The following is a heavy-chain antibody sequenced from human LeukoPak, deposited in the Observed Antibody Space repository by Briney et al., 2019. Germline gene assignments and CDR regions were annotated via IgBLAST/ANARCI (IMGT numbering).Heavy chain of an antibody. V-gene: IGHV3-64*01. CDR1: GFTFSSYA. J-gene: IGHJ4*02. Sequence: GGSLRLSCAASGFTFSSYAMHWVRQAPGKGLEYVSAINSNGGSTYYANSVKGRFTISRDNSKNTPFLQMGSLRDEDMAVYYCAGGWYQPDYWGQGTLVTVSS. CDR2: INSNGGST. CDR3: AGGWYQPDY. D-gene: IGHD2-2*01.